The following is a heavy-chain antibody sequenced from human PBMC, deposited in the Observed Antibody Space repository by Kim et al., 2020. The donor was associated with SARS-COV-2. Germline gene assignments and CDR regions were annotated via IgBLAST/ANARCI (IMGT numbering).Heavy chain of an antibody. V-gene: IGHV3-66*01. CDR2: IYIGGTT. D-gene: IGHD3-16*01. CDR3: ARDQSWDWYFDL. J-gene: IGHJ2*01. Sequence: GGSLRLSCAASGFSLSSNYMSWVRQAPGKGLEWVSVIYIGGTTYYADSIKGRFTVSRDPSRNTLYLQMNNLRDEDTAVYFCARDQSWDWYFDLWGRGTLVSVSS. CDR1: GFSLSSNY.